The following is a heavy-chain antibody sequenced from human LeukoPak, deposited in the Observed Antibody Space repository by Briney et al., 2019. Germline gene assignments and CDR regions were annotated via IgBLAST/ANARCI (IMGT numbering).Heavy chain of an antibody. J-gene: IGHJ6*02. CDR2: ISGSGGST. CDR1: GFTFSSYS. V-gene: IGHV3-23*01. CDR3: AKGDYGSGKPMDV. D-gene: IGHD3-10*01. Sequence: GGSLRLSCAASGFTFSSYSMNWVRQAPGKGLEWVSAISGSGGSTYYADSVKGRFTISRDNSKNTLYLQMNSLRAEDTAVYYCAKGDYGSGKPMDVWGQGTTVTVSS.